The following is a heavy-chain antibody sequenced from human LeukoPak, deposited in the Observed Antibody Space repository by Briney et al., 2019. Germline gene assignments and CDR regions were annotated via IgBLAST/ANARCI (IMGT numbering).Heavy chain of an antibody. CDR3: ARGAPTAGRSALDV. CDR2: IKQDGSER. CDR1: GFTFSSHW. V-gene: IGHV3-7*01. Sequence: PGGSLRLSCAASGFTFSSHWMTWVRQAPGKGLEWVANIKQDGSERGYVDSVKGRFTISRDNAKNSLFLQINSLRIEDTAVYYCARGAPTAGRSALDVWGQGTMVTVSS. J-gene: IGHJ3*01. D-gene: IGHD6-13*01.